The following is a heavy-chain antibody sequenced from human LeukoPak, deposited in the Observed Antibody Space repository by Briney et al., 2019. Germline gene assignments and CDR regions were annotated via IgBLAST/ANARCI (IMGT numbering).Heavy chain of an antibody. V-gene: IGHV1-69*05. CDR3: ARVAYCTKGVCINFDL. D-gene: IGHD2-8*01. CDR2: IIPIFGTA. Sequence: GASVKVSCKASGGTFSSYAISWVRQAPGQGLEWMGGIIPIFGTANYAQKFQGRVTITTDESTSTAYMELSGLRADDTAVYYCARVAYCTKGVCINFDLWGQGTLVTVSS. J-gene: IGHJ4*02. CDR1: GGTFSSYA.